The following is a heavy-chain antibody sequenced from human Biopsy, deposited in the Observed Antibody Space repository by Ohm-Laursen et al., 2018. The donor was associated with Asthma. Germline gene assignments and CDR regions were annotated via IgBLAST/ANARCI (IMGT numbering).Heavy chain of an antibody. V-gene: IGHV1-69*01. CDR2: ISPIFGAI. J-gene: IGHJ6*02. D-gene: IGHD3-16*02. CDR1: GGTLNNYA. CDR3: AKARCYYYYCDMEV. Sequence: GSSVKVSCKASGGTLNNYAINWVRQAPGQGLEWMGGISPIFGAIRYAQNFQGRVTITADVFTNTVHMELSSLRSEDTAVLYYAKARCYYYYCDMEVWGQGTTVTVSS.